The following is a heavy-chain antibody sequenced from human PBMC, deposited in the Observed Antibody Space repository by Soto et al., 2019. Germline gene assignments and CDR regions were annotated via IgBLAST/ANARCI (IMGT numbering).Heavy chain of an antibody. Sequence: AAVTISWKAYRYGFKISAITWVRQAPGQGLEWMGWISGYNGNTEYAQKFQGRVTMTTDTSTSPAYMELKSQRSDDTGVYYCARDAVDRTRVFDYWGQGTLVTVSS. CDR2: ISGYNGNT. V-gene: IGHV1-18*01. J-gene: IGHJ4*02. D-gene: IGHD2-21*01. CDR3: ARDAVDRTRVFDY. CDR1: RYGFKISA.